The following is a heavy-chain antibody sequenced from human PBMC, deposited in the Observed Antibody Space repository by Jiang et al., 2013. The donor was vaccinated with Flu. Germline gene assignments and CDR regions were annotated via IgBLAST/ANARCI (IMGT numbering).Heavy chain of an antibody. Sequence: KPSETLSLTCTVSGGSISSYYWSWIRQPPGKGLEWIGYIYYSGSTNYNPSLKSRVTISVDTSKNQFPLKLSSVTAADTAVYYCARVRGAPLLVVRGXGRVSDYYYGMDVWGQGTTVTVSS. CDR3: ARVRGAPLLVVRGXGRVSDYYYGMDV. J-gene: IGHJ6*02. CDR1: GGSISSYY. V-gene: IGHV4-59*01. CDR2: IYYSGST. D-gene: IGHD3-10*01.